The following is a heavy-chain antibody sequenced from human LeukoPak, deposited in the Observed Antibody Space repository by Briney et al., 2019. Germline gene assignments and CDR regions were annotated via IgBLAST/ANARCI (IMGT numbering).Heavy chain of an antibody. CDR3: ARHTLGVVVAARYFDY. CDR1: GDSISSSSSY. J-gene: IGHJ4*02. V-gene: IGHV4-39*07. D-gene: IGHD2-15*01. CDR2: IYYSGST. Sequence: PSETLSLTCSVSGDSISSSSSYWGWIRQPPGKGLEWIGSIYYSGSTYYNPSLKSRVTISVDTSKNQFSLKLSSVTAADTAVYYCARHTLGVVVAARYFDYWGQGTLVTVSS.